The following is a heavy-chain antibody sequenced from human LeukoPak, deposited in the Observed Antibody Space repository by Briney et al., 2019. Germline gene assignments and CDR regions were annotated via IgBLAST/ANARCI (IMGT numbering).Heavy chain of an antibody. Sequence: SETLSLTCTVSGGSISSYYWSWIRQPPGKGLEWIGYIYYSGSTNYNPSLKSRVTISVDTSKNQFSLKLSSVTAADTAVYYCARDETGYYWFDYWGQGTLVTVSS. CDR3: ARDETGYYWFDY. V-gene: IGHV4-59*01. D-gene: IGHD3-9*01. CDR1: GGSISSYY. CDR2: IYYSGST. J-gene: IGHJ4*02.